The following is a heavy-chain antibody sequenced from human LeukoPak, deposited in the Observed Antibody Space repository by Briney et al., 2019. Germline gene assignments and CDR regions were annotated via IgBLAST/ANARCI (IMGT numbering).Heavy chain of an antibody. CDR2: IYYSGST. V-gene: IGHV4-59*01. J-gene: IGHJ5*02. CDR3: ARGVYCSSTSCYKIDP. CDR1: GGSISSYY. Sequence: SETLSLTCTVSGGSISSYYWSWIRQPPGKGLEWIGYIYYSGSTNYNPSLKSRVTISVDTSKSQFSLKLSSVTAADTAVYYCARGVYCSSTSCYKIDPWGQGTLVTVSS. D-gene: IGHD2-2*02.